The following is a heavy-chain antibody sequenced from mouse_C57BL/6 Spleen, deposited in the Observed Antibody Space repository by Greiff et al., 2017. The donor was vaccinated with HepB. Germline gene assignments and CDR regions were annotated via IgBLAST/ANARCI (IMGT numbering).Heavy chain of an antibody. D-gene: IGHD1-1*01. CDR2: IYPRSGNT. V-gene: IGHV1-81*01. J-gene: IGHJ2*01. CDR1: GYTFTSYG. Sequence: VKVVESGAELARPGASVKLSCKASGYTFTSYGISWVKQRTGQGLEWIGEIYPRSGNTYYNEKFKGKATLTADKSSSTAYMELRSLTSEDSAVYFCARSEGYYYGSSDYWGQGTTLTVAS. CDR3: ARSEGYYYGSSDY.